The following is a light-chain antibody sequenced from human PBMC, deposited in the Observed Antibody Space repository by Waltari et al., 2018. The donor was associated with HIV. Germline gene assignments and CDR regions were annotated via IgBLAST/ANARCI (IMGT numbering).Light chain of an antibody. CDR3: AAWDDSLSGPV. CDR1: RSNIRSNY. Sequence: QSVLTQPPSASGTPGQRVTISCSGSRSNIRSNYVYWYQQPPGTAPKLLIYRNDDRPSGVPDRFSGSKSGTSASLAISGLRSEDEADYYCAAWDDSLSGPVFGGGTKLTVL. J-gene: IGLJ3*02. CDR2: RND. V-gene: IGLV1-47*01.